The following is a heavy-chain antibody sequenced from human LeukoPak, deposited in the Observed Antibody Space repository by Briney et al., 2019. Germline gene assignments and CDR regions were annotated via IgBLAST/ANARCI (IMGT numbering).Heavy chain of an antibody. J-gene: IGHJ5*02. D-gene: IGHD3-10*01. CDR1: GYTVTGYY. Sequence: AASVKVSCKASGYTVTGYYMHWVRQAPGQGLGWMGWINPNSGGTNYAQKFQGRVTMTRDTSISTAYMELSRLRSDDTAVYYCARAGSFSDWFDPWGQGTLVTVSS. V-gene: IGHV1-2*02. CDR3: ARAGSFSDWFDP. CDR2: INPNSGGT.